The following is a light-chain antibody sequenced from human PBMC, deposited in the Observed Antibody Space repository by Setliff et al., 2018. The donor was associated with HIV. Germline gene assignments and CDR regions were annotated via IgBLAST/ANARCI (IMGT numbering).Light chain of an antibody. CDR3: CSYAGGSTYV. CDR2: DVS. J-gene: IGLJ1*01. V-gene: IGLV2-23*02. Sequence: SVLTQPASVSGSPGQSITISCTGTSSDVGRYNLVSWYQQHPGKAPKLMIYDVSKRPSGVSNRFSGSKSGNTASLTISGLQAEDASDYFCCSYAGGSTYVFGTGTKVTVL. CDR1: SSDVGRYNL.